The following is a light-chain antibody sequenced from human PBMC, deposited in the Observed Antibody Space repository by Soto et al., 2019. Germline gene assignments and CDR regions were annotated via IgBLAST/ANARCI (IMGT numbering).Light chain of an antibody. CDR2: GNS. CDR1: SSNIGAGYD. Sequence: QSVLTQPPSVSGAPGQRVTISCTGSSSNIGAGYDVHWYQQLPGTAPKLLIYGNSNRPSGVPDRFSGSKSGTSASLAITGLQAADAADYDCQSYGGVFGGGTKRTVL. J-gene: IGLJ3*02. V-gene: IGLV1-40*01. CDR3: QSYGGV.